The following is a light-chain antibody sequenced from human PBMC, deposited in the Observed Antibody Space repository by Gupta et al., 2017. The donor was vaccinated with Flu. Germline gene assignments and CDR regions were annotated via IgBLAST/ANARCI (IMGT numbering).Light chain of an antibody. V-gene: IGLV8-61*01. CDR1: SGSVSTSYY. CDR2: NTK. Sequence: QTVVTQEPSFSVSPGGTVTLTCGLSSGSVSTSYYPSWYQQNPGQAPRTLIYNTKSRSSGVPNRFSGSILGNKAALTITGAQSDDESDYYCLLYMGRDSVVFGGGTKLTVL. J-gene: IGLJ2*01. CDR3: LLYMGRDSVV.